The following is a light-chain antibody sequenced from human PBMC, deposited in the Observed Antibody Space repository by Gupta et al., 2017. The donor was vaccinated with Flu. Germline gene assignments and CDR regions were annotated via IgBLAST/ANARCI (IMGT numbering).Light chain of an antibody. CDR1: SSNIGNNY. J-gene: IGLJ1*01. Sequence: QSVLTQPPSVSAAPGQKVTISCSGSSSNIGNNYVSWYQQLPGTAPKLLIYDNNKRPSGIPDRFSGSKSGTSATLGSTGLQTGDEADYYCGTWDSSLSAGLFGTGTKVTVL. CDR3: GTWDSSLSAGL. CDR2: DNN. V-gene: IGLV1-51*01.